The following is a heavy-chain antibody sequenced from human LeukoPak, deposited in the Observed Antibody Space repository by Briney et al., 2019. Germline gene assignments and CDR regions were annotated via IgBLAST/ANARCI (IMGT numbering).Heavy chain of an antibody. Sequence: GGSLRLSCAASGFTFSSYGMHWVRQAPGKGLEWVAFIRYDGSNKYYADSVKGRFTISRDNSKNTLYLQMNSLRAEDTAVYYRANCYSGSYDFDYWGQGTLVTVSS. J-gene: IGHJ4*02. CDR2: IRYDGSNK. V-gene: IGHV3-30*02. D-gene: IGHD1-26*01. CDR3: ANCYSGSYDFDY. CDR1: GFTFSSYG.